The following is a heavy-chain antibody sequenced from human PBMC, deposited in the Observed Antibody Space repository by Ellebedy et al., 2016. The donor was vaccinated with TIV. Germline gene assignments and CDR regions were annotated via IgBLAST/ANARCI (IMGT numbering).Heavy chain of an antibody. CDR2: IKQDGSEK. Sequence: GESLKISCAASGFTFSRYWMSWVRQAPGKGLEWVANIKQDGSEKYYVDSVKGRFTISRDNAKNSLYLQMNSLRAEDTAVYYCVRDPNAGDRPWGQGTLVTVSS. CDR3: VRDPNAGDRP. V-gene: IGHV3-7*01. CDR1: GFTFSRYW. D-gene: IGHD4-17*01. J-gene: IGHJ4*02.